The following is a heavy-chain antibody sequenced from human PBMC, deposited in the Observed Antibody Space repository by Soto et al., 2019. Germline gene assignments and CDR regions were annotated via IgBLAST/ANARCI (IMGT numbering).Heavy chain of an antibody. V-gene: IGHV1-46*01. J-gene: IGHJ5*02. D-gene: IGHD2-2*01. CDR1: GYTLTSYY. Sequence: ASVKVSCKASGYTLTSYYLHWVRQAPGQGPEWMGIINPSGGITNDAQKFQDRVTMTSDTSTGTVYMELSSLRSEDTAVYYCARGDIVLVPASEGNWFDPWGQGTLVTVSS. CDR2: INPSGGIT. CDR3: ARGDIVLVPASEGNWFDP.